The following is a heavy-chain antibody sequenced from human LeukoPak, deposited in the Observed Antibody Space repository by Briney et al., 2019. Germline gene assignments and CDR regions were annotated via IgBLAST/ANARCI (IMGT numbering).Heavy chain of an antibody. D-gene: IGHD6-19*01. V-gene: IGHV4-34*01. Sequence: SETLSLTCAVYGGSFSGYYWSWIRQPPGKGLEWIGEINHSGSTNYNPSLKGRVTISVDTSKNQFSLKLSSVTAADTAVYYCARGTAIAVEDYWGQGTLVTVSS. CDR1: GGSFSGYY. J-gene: IGHJ4*02. CDR2: INHSGST. CDR3: ARGTAIAVEDY.